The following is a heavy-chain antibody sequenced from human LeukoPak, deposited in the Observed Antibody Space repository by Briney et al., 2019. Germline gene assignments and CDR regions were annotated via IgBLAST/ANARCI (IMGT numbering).Heavy chain of an antibody. CDR2: IYYSGST. CDR1: GDSISSSSYY. CDR3: ARHSGPYGSSWFDY. D-gene: IGHD6-13*01. Sequence: SETLSLTCTVSGDSISSSSYYWGWVRHPPGKGLEWIGSIYYSGSTYYNPSLKSRVTISVDTSKNQFSLKLSSVAAADTAVYYCARHSGPYGSSWFDYWGQGTLVTVSS. V-gene: IGHV4-39*01. J-gene: IGHJ4*02.